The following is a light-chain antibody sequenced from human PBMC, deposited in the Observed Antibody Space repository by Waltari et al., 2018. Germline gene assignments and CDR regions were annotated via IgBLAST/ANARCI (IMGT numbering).Light chain of an antibody. CDR3: QQYGSSPPTG. V-gene: IGKV3-20*01. CDR1: QSVNSRY. CDR2: GAP. J-gene: IGKJ3*01. Sequence: EIVLTQSPGTLSLSPGERATLSCRASQSVNSRYLVCYQQRSGQAPRLLIHGAPSRATGIPDRFSGSGSGTDFTLTISRLESEDFAVYYCQQYGSSPPTGFGPGTKLDIK.